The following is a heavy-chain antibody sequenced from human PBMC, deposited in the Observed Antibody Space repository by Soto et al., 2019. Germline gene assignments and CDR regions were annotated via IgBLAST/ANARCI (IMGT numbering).Heavy chain of an antibody. V-gene: IGHV3-30-3*01. CDR1: GFTFSSYA. Sequence: PGGSLRLSCAASGFTFSSYAMHWVRQAPGKGLEWVAVISYDGSNKYYADSVKGRFTISRDNSKNTLYLQMNSLRAEDTAVYYCTRPTCDGGNCYFAHWGQGTLVTVSS. CDR3: TRPTCDGGNCYFAH. J-gene: IGHJ5*02. D-gene: IGHD2-21*01. CDR2: ISYDGSNK.